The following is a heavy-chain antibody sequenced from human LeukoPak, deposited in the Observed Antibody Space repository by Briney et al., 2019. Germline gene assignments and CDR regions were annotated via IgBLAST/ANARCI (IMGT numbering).Heavy chain of an antibody. V-gene: IGHV1-8*03. J-gene: IGHJ4*02. CDR2: MNPNSGNT. D-gene: IGHD6-19*01. CDR1: GYTFTSYD. Sequence: GASVKVSCEASGYTFTSYDINWVRQATGQGLEWMGWMNPNSGNTGYAQKFQGRVTITRNTSISTAYMELSSLRSEDTAVYYCARGRIAVAGTSFDYWGQGTLVTVSS. CDR3: ARGRIAVAGTSFDY.